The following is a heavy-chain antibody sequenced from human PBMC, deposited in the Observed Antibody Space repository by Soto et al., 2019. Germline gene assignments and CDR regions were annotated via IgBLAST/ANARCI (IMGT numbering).Heavy chain of an antibody. CDR1: GFTFSDYY. Sequence: GGSLRLSCAASGFTFSDYYMSWIRQAPGKGLEWVSYISSSGSTIYYADSVKGRFTISRDNAKNSLYLQMNSLRAEDTAVYYCARGSRGEQQLITDYYYGMDVWGQGTTVTVSS. V-gene: IGHV3-11*01. D-gene: IGHD6-13*01. CDR3: ARGSRGEQQLITDYYYGMDV. CDR2: ISSSGSTI. J-gene: IGHJ6*02.